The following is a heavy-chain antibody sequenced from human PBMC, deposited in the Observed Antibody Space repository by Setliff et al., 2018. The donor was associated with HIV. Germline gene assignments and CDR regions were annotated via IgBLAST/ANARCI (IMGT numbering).Heavy chain of an antibody. V-gene: IGHV3-15*01. J-gene: IGHJ5*02. D-gene: IGHD1-26*01. CDR2: IKSKEDGGTI. CDR3: TTRLSGSYIPNWFDP. CDR1: GMTFSDAW. Sequence: GESLKISCAASGMTFSDAWMTWVRQAPGKGLEWVGRIKSKEDGGTIEYAAPVKGRFTISRDDSKDTLYLQMNSLKIEDTAVYYCTTRLSGSYIPNWFDPWGQGTLVTVSS.